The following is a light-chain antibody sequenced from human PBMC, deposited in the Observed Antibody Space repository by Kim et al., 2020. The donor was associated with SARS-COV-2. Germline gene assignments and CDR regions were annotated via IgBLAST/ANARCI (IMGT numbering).Light chain of an antibody. CDR2: GAS. V-gene: IGKV3-20*01. J-gene: IGKJ1*01. CDR1: QSVSSSC. CDR3: QQYGSSPRT. Sequence: SPGERAALPCRASQSVSSSCLAWYQQRPGQAPGLLIYGASSSAAGIPDGFSGSGSGTDFTLTVRRLEPEDFAVYYCQQYGSSPRTFGQGTKGDIK.